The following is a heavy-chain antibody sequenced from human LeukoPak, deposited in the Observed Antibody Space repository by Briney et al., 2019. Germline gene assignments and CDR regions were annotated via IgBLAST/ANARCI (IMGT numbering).Heavy chain of an antibody. Sequence: GGSLRLSCAASGFTFSPYSMNRVRQAPGKGLEWVSSISGSSLYIYYADSVKGRFTISRDNAKNSLYLQMNSLRAEDTAVYYCARDPPYYDNSGYYYDYWGQGTLVTVSS. CDR1: GFTFSPYS. CDR3: ARDPPYYDNSGYYYDY. J-gene: IGHJ4*02. V-gene: IGHV3-21*01. D-gene: IGHD3-22*01. CDR2: ISGSSLYI.